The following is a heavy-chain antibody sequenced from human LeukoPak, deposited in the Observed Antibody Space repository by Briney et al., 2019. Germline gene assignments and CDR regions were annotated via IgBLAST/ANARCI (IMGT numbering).Heavy chain of an antibody. Sequence: ASVKVSCKASGYTFTSYYMHWVRQAPGQGLEWMGIINPSGGSTSYAQKFQGRVTMTRDMSTSTVYMELSSLRSEDTAVYYCALTGTLNYYYYYMDVWGKGTTVTVSS. V-gene: IGHV1-46*03. CDR2: INPSGGST. CDR1: GYTFTSYY. CDR3: ALTGTLNYYYYYMDV. D-gene: IGHD1-20*01. J-gene: IGHJ6*03.